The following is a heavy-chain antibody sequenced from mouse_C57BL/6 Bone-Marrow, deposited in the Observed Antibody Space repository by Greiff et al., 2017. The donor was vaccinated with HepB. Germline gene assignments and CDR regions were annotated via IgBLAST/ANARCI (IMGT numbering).Heavy chain of an antibody. D-gene: IGHD1-1*01. CDR2: IHPNSGST. Sequence: QVQLKQPGAELVKPGASVKLSCKASGYTFTSYWMHWVKQRPGQGLEWIGMIHPNSGSTNYNEKFKSKATLTVDKSSSTAYMQLSSLTSEDSAVYYCARPPYYGSSLAWFAYWGQGTLVTVSA. CDR1: GYTFTSYW. V-gene: IGHV1-64*01. CDR3: ARPPYYGSSLAWFAY. J-gene: IGHJ3*01.